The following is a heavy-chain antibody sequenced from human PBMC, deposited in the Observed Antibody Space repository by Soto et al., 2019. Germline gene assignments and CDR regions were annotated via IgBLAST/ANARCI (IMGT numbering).Heavy chain of an antibody. CDR1: GVSIISYY. V-gene: IGHV4-59*08. D-gene: IGHD6-13*01. Sequence: SETLSLTCTVSGVSIISYYGILIRQPTGKGLEWIGYIYYSGSTNYNPSLKSRVTISVDTSKNQFSLKLSSVTAADTAVYYCARRSGSWSSRTHYYYYMDVWGKGTTVTVSS. CDR3: ARRSGSWSSRTHYYYYMDV. J-gene: IGHJ6*03. CDR2: IYYSGST.